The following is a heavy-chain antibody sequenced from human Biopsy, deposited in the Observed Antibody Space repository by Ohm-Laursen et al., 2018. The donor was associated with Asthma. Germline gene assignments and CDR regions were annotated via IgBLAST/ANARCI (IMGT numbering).Heavy chain of an antibody. D-gene: IGHD4-23*01. CDR2: IYSGGGT. Sequence: SLRLSCAASGITVSTNGMSWVRQPPGKGLEWVSVIYSGGGTYYADSVQGRVTISRDNSKNTLSLQMNSLRGEDTAVYYCARAYGGSFFSGSFDIWGQGTMVTVSS. CDR1: GITVSTNG. CDR3: ARAYGGSFFSGSFDI. V-gene: IGHV3-53*01. J-gene: IGHJ3*02.